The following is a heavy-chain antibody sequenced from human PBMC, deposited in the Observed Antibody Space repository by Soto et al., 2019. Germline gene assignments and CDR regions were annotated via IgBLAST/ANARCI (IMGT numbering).Heavy chain of an antibody. V-gene: IGHV3-23*01. CDR2: ISGSGGST. J-gene: IGHJ3*02. CDR3: AKVYKAVYDYIWGSYRYTPPDDAFDI. CDR1: GFTFSSYA. Sequence: GGSLRLSCAASGFTFSSYAMSWVRQAPGKGLEWVSAISGSGGSTYYADSVKGRFTISRDNSKNTLYLQMNSLRAEDKSVYYCAKVYKAVYDYIWGSYRYTPPDDAFDIWGQGTMVTVSS. D-gene: IGHD3-16*02.